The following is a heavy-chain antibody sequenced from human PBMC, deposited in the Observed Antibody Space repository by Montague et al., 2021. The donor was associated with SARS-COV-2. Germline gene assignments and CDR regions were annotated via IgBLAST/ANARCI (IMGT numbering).Heavy chain of an antibody. Sequence: SETLSLTCDVSGVSINNNNYYWGWIRQPPGKGLEWIGTIYYSGSTYYNPSLKSRVTISVDTSKNQFSLRVRSVTVADTAVYYCARHLFSFSDSGTLGYFDYWGHGTLVAVSS. V-gene: IGHV4-39*01. J-gene: IGHJ4*01. CDR1: GVSINNNNYY. CDR3: ARHLFSFSDSGTLGYFDY. D-gene: IGHD3-10*01. CDR2: IYYSGST.